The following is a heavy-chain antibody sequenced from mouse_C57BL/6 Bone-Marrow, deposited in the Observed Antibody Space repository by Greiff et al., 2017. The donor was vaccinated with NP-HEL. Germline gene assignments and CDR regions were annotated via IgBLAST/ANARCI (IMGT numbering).Heavy chain of an antibody. CDR2: IYPRSGNT. Sequence: QVQLQQSGAELARPGASVKLSCKASGYTFTSYGISWVKQRTGQGLEWIGEIYPRSGNTYYNEKFKGKATLTADKSSSTAYMELRSLTSEDSAVYFCAREGSYDYDYAYWGHGTLVTVSA. D-gene: IGHD2-4*01. CDR3: AREGSYDYDYAY. CDR1: GYTFTSYG. V-gene: IGHV1-81*01. J-gene: IGHJ3*01.